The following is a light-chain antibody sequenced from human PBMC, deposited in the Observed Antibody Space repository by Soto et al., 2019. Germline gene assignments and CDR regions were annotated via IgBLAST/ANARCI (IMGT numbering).Light chain of an antibody. J-gene: IGKJ1*01. CDR1: QSISRY. CDR3: QQSYSIPPRT. Sequence: DIQMTQSPSSLSASVGDRVTITCRASQSISRYLSWYQQKPGQAPNLLIYAASSLQTGVPSRFSGSESGTDFTLPISSLQPEDSATYYWQQSYSIPPRTFGQGTKVEIK. CDR2: AAS. V-gene: IGKV1-39*01.